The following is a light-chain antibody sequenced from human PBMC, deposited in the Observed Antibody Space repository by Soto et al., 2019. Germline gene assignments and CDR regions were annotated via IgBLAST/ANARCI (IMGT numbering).Light chain of an antibody. CDR3: MQTLQTPRT. CDR2: LGS. CDR1: QSLLHSDGYNY. J-gene: IGKJ1*01. Sequence: EIVMTQSPLSLPVTPGEPASISCRSSQSLLHSDGYNYLDWYLQKSGQSPQLLIHLGSNRASGGPDRFSGSGSGTDFTLKISRVEAEDVGVYYCMQTLQTPRTFGQGTKVEIK. V-gene: IGKV2-28*01.